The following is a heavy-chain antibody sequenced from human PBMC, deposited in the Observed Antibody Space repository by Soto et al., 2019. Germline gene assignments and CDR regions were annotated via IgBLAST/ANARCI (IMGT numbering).Heavy chain of an antibody. V-gene: IGHV1-8*01. CDR2: MNPNSGNT. D-gene: IGHD4-17*01. J-gene: IGHJ3*02. CDR3: ATVGRTTVVTPGAFDI. CDR1: GYTFTSYD. Sequence: ASVKVSCKASGYTFTSYDINWVRQATGQGLEWMGWMNPNSGNTGYAQKFQGRVTMTRNTSISTAYMELSSLRSEDTAVYYCATVGRTTVVTPGAFDIWGQGTMVTVSS.